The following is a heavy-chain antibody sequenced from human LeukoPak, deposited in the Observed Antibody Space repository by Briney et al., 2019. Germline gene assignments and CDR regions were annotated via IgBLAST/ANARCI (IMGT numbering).Heavy chain of an antibody. D-gene: IGHD2-2*01. V-gene: IGHV1-18*01. Sequence: GASVKASCKASGYTFTSYGISWVRQAPGQGLEWMGWISAYNGNTNYAQKLQGRVTMTTDTSTSTAYMELRSLRSDDTAVYYCARDYCSSTSCYLDYWGQGTLVTVSS. CDR2: ISAYNGNT. J-gene: IGHJ4*02. CDR1: GYTFTSYG. CDR3: ARDYCSSTSCYLDY.